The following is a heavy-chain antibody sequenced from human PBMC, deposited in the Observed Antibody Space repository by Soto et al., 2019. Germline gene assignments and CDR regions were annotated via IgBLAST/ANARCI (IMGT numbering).Heavy chain of an antibody. D-gene: IGHD1-26*01. V-gene: IGHV3-43*01. CDR2: ISWDGGSI. CDR3: AKEGNGGSSLDS. J-gene: IGHJ5*01. Sequence: EVHLVESGGGVVQPGGSLRLSCEASGFTFDDYMMHWVRQVPGKGLEWISLISWDGGSIDYADSIKGRFIVSRDNSKTSLYLHMHSLTTEDTAFYYCAKEGNGGSSLDSWGQGTLVTVSS. CDR1: GFTFDDYM.